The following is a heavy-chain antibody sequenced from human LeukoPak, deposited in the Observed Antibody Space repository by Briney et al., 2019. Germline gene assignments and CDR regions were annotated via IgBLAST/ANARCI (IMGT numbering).Heavy chain of an antibody. J-gene: IGHJ4*02. CDR3: ARDRGTWTGDYFDY. Sequence: GASVKVSCKASGYTFTSYYMHWVRQAPGQGLEWMGWINPNSGGTNYAQKFPGRVTMTRDTSINTAYMDLSRLRSDDTAVYYCARDRGTWTGDYFDYWGQGTLVTVSS. V-gene: IGHV1-2*02. D-gene: IGHD3-10*01. CDR2: INPNSGGT. CDR1: GYTFTSYY.